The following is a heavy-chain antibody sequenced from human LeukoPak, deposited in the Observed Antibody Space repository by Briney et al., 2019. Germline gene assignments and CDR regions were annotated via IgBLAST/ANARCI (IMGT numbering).Heavy chain of an antibody. D-gene: IGHD6-19*01. Sequence: GGSLRLSCAASGFTFSSYSMNWVRQAPGKGLEWVSSISSSSSYIYYADSVKGRFTISRDNTKNSPYLQTNSLRAEDTAVYYCARDLGSSGFFDYWGQGTLVTVSP. CDR1: GFTFSSYS. J-gene: IGHJ4*02. CDR2: ISSSSSYI. V-gene: IGHV3-21*01. CDR3: ARDLGSSGFFDY.